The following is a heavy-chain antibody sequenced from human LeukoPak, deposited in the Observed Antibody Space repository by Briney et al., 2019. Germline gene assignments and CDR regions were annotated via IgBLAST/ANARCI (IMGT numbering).Heavy chain of an antibody. D-gene: IGHD2-2*01. CDR3: ARRPLGYCSSTSCYEEDYFDY. Sequence: SETLSLTCTVSGGSISSYYWSWIRQPPGKGLEWIGDIYYSGSTNYNPSLKSRLTISVDTSKNRSSLKLSSVTAADTAVYYCARRPLGYCSSTSCYEEDYFDYWGQGTLVTVSS. V-gene: IGHV4-59*12. CDR1: GGSISSYY. CDR2: IYYSGST. J-gene: IGHJ4*02.